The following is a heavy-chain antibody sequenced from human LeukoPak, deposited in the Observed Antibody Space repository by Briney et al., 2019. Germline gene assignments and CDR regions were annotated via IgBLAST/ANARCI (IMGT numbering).Heavy chain of an antibody. CDR1: GGSFSGYY. D-gene: IGHD3-9*01. J-gene: IGHJ5*02. CDR3: ARGGEIDDILTGYYIGWFDP. V-gene: IGHV4-34*01. Sequence: SETLSLTCAVYGGSFSGYYWSWIRQPPGKGLEWIGEINHSGSTNYNPSLKSRVTISVDTSKNQFSLKLSSVTAADTAVYYCARGGEIDDILTGYYIGWFDPWGQGTLVTVSS. CDR2: INHSGST.